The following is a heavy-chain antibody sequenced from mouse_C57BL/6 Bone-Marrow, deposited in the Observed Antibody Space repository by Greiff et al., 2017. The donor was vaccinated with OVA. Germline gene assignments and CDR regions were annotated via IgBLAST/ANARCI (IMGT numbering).Heavy chain of an antibody. CDR3: ARHVYSNYVGCDY. CDR2: ISGGGGNT. CDR1: GFTFSSYT. V-gene: IGHV5-9*01. Sequence: EVQGVESGGGLVKPGGSLKLSCAASGFTFSSYTMSWVRQTPEKRLEWVATISGGGGNTYYPDSVKGRFTISRDNAKTTLYLQMSSLRSEDTALYYCARHVYSNYVGCDYWGQGTTLTVSS. D-gene: IGHD2-5*01. J-gene: IGHJ2*01.